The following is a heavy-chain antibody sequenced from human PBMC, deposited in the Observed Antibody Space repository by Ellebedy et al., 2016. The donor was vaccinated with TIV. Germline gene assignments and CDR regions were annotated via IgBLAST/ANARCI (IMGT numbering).Heavy chain of an antibody. CDR2: INPSGGGT. J-gene: IGHJ4*02. CDR3: ARGDKYYYESSGYYYTY. Sequence: ASVKVSCKASGYTFTGYFMYWVRQAPGQGLEWMGIINPSGGGTNYAQKFQGRVTMTRDTSTSTVNMELNSLRSEDTAVDYCARGDKYYYESSGYYYTYWGQGTLVTVSS. V-gene: IGHV1-46*01. D-gene: IGHD3-22*01. CDR1: GYTFTGYF.